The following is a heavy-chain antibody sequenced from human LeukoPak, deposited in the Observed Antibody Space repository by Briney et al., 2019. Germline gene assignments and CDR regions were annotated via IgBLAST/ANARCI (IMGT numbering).Heavy chain of an antibody. CDR1: AYTFTSYG. Sequence: ASGKVSCKASAYTFTSYGISWVRQAPGQGLEWMGWISAKNGDTTYAQQLKGRVNMTKDTSTSPAYMELGGVRSDDTAGNYVATERESSWKPDYWGQGTLFTVSS. D-gene: IGHD6-13*01. J-gene: IGHJ4*02. V-gene: IGHV1-18*01. CDR3: ATERESSWKPDY. CDR2: ISAKNGDT.